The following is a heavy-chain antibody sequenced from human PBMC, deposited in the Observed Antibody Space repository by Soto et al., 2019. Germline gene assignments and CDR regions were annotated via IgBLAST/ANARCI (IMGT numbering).Heavy chain of an antibody. CDR1: GGTFSSYT. Sequence: GASVKVSCKASGGTFSSYTISWVRQAPGQGLEWMGRIIPILGIANYAQKFQGRVTITADKSTSTAYMELSSLRSEDTAVYYCARAGSALAALRDIGLDYWGQGTLVTVSS. J-gene: IGHJ4*02. CDR3: ARAGSALAALRDIGLDY. D-gene: IGHD3-16*01. CDR2: IIPILGIA. V-gene: IGHV1-69*02.